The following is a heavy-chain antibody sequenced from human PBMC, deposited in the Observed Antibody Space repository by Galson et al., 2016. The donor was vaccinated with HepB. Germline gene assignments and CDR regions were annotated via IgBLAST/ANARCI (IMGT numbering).Heavy chain of an antibody. J-gene: IGHJ5*02. V-gene: IGHV1-69*13. D-gene: IGHD5-24*01. CDR2: IVPILGTP. CDR1: GGPISNYV. Sequence: SVKVSCKASGGPISNYVISWVRQAPGQGLEWMGGIVPILGTPNYAQNFQDRVTITADESTSTAYMELSSLRSDDTAVYYCATTRSWLQSNWFDPWGQGTLVIVSS. CDR3: ATTRSWLQSNWFDP.